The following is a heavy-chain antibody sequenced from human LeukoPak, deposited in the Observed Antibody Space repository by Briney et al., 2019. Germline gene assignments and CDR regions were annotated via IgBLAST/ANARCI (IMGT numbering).Heavy chain of an antibody. J-gene: IGHJ4*02. CDR1: GFTFSSYG. Sequence: GGSLRLSCAASGFTFSSYGMHWVRQAPGKGLEWVAVISYDGSNKYYADSVKGRSTISRDNSKNTLYLQMNSLRAEDTAVYYCAKDSESAAAGTAYYFGYWGQGTLVTVSS. CDR2: ISYDGSNK. D-gene: IGHD6-13*01. V-gene: IGHV3-30*18. CDR3: AKDSESAAAGTAYYFGY.